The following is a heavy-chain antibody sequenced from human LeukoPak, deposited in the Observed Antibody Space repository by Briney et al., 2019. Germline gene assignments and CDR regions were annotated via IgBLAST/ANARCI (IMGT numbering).Heavy chain of an antibody. D-gene: IGHD6-19*01. CDR1: GYTFTDYY. CDR2: VDPEDGET. J-gene: IGHJ4*02. CDR3: ATIEAVAGLDY. Sequence: ASVKVSCKVSGYTFTDYYMHWVQQAPGKGLEWMGLVDPEDGETIYAEKFQGGVTITADTSTDTAYMELSSLRSEDTAVYYCATIEAVAGLDYWGQGTLVTVSS. V-gene: IGHV1-69-2*01.